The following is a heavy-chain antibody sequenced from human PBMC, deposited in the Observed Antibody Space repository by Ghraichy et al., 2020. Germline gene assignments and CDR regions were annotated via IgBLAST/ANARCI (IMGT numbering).Heavy chain of an antibody. D-gene: IGHD2/OR15-2a*01. CDR1: GFTFSTAW. V-gene: IGHV3-15*01. CDR3: ARAVRINYYYYYVMDV. J-gene: IGHJ6*02. CDR2: IRSRKDGGTI. Sequence: LTCAASGFTFSTAWMTWVRQAPGKGLVWVGRIRSRKDGGTIEYAAPVKGRFTISRDDSKNTLYLQMNGLETEDTAVYYCARAVRINYYYYYVMDVWGQGTTVTVSS.